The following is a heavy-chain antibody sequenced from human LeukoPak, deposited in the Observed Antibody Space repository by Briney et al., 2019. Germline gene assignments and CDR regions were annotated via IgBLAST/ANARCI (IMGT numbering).Heavy chain of an antibody. J-gene: IGHJ4*02. CDR3: ARQTGSGLFILP. Sequence: PSETLSLTCSVSGYSISSNYYWGCIRQPAGKGLEWIRSIHHSGSSNDSGSTYYNPSLRGRVTISVDTSKNHFSLKINSVTAAETAVYYCARQTGSGLFILPGGQGTLVTVSS. V-gene: IGHV4-38-2*01. CDR2: IHHSGSSNDSGST. CDR1: GYSISSNYY. D-gene: IGHD3/OR15-3a*01.